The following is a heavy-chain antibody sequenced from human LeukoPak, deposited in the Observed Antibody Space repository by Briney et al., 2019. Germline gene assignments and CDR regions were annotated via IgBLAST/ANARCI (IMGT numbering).Heavy chain of an antibody. J-gene: IGHJ4*02. CDR2: IKSKTDGGTT. CDR3: TTYYGDYGPQGFDY. D-gene: IGHD4-17*01. Sequence: GGSIRLSCAASGFTFSNAWMSWVRQAPGKGLEWVGRIKSKTDGGTTDYAAPVKGRFTISRDDSKNTLYLQMNSLKTEDTAVYYCTTYYGDYGPQGFDYWGQGTLVTVSS. CDR1: GFTFSNAW. V-gene: IGHV3-15*01.